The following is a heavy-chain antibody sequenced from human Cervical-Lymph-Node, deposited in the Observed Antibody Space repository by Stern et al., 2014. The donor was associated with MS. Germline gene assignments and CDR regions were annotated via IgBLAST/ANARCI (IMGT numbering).Heavy chain of an antibody. CDR2: VYYSGIT. V-gene: IGHV4-39*02. J-gene: IGHJ2*01. Sequence: QLQLQESGPGLVKPSETLSLTCTVSGGSITNRDYWGWIRQSPGKGLEWIGSVYYSGITYFRPSLQSRATISIDTSRNQFLLRLNSVTATDTAVYFCARGVTAVTNYVPNWCFDLWGRGTLVTVSS. CDR3: ARGVTAVTNYVPNWCFDL. D-gene: IGHD4-11*01. CDR1: GGSITNRDY.